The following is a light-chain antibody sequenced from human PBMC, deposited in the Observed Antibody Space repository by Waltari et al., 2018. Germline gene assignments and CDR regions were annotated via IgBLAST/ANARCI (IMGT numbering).Light chain of an antibody. CDR2: AAS. V-gene: IGKV1-39*01. CDR1: QSISNF. Sequence: DIQMTQSPSSPSAFVGDRVTITCRASQSISNFLHWYQQKSGKAPKLLIFAASSLQSGVQSRFSGSGSGTEFTLTISGLQVEDFATYYCQQTYSSPPYTFGQGTKLEIK. CDR3: QQTYSSPPYT. J-gene: IGKJ2*01.